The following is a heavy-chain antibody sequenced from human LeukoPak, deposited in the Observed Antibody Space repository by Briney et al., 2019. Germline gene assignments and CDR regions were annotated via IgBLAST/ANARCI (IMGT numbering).Heavy chain of an antibody. Sequence: ASVKVSCKASGYTFTSYGISWVRQAPGQGLEWMGWISAYNGNTNYAQKLQGRVTMTTDTSTSTAYMELRSLRSDDTAVYYCARDLGSLLVVDFDYWGQGTLVTVPS. D-gene: IGHD3-22*01. J-gene: IGHJ4*02. CDR1: GYTFTSYG. CDR3: ARDLGSLLVVDFDY. V-gene: IGHV1-18*01. CDR2: ISAYNGNT.